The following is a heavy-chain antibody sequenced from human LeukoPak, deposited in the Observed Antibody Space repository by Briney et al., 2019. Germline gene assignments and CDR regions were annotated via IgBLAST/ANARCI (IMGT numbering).Heavy chain of an antibody. V-gene: IGHV2-5*02. Sequence: SGPTLVKPTQTLTLTCTFSGFSLSTTGVAVGWIRQPPGKALEWLALIYWDDDKRYSPSLKSRLTITKDTSKNQVVLTMTNMDPVDTATYCCAPLKGDIVVDSHWGQGTLVTVSS. D-gene: IGHD3-22*01. CDR1: GFSLSTTGVA. J-gene: IGHJ4*02. CDR2: IYWDDDK. CDR3: APLKGDIVVDSH.